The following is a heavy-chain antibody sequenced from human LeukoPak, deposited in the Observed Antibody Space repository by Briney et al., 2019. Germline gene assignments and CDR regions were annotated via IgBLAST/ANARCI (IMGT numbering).Heavy chain of an antibody. CDR1: GFTFNRFG. V-gene: IGHV3-33*01. CDR3: ARGVVYPAWSGPHWSDY. D-gene: IGHD3-3*01. Sequence: PGGSLRLSCATSGFTFNRFGMHWVRQAPGKGLEWVAVIWYDGSNKDYADSVKGRFTISRDNSKNTLYLQMSGLRAEDTAVYYCARGVVYPAWSGPHWSDYWGQGALVTVSS. J-gene: IGHJ4*02. CDR2: IWYDGSNK.